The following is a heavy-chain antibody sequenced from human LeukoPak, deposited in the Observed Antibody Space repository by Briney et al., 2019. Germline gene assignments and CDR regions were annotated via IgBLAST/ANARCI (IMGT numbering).Heavy chain of an antibody. CDR1: GYTFTGYY. V-gene: IGHV1-2*02. D-gene: IGHD6-13*01. J-gene: IGHJ5*01. CDR2: INPNSGGT. Sequence: ASVKVSCKASGYTFTGYYMHWVRQAPGQGLEWMGWINPNSGGTNYAQKFQGRVTMTRDTSISTAYMELSRLRSDDTAVYYCARDRFAAAGNWFDSWGQGTLVTVSS. CDR3: ARDRFAAAGNWFDS.